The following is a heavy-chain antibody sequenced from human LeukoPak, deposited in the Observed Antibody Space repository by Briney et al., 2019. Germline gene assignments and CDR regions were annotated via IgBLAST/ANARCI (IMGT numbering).Heavy chain of an antibody. CDR1: EVTVTSNY. CDR3: ARDRDYFTVGY. J-gene: IGHJ4*02. CDR2: IYPGGDI. V-gene: IGHV3-53*01. D-gene: IGHD3-3*01. Sequence: GGSLRLSCAASEVTVTSNYLSWVRQAPGRGLQWVSLIYPGGDIYYADSVKGRFIISRDNAKNSLYLQMNSLRAEDTAVYYCARDRDYFTVGYWGQGTLVTVSS.